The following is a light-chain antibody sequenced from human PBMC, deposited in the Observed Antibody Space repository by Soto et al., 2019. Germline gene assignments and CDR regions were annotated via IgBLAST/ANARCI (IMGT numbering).Light chain of an antibody. J-gene: IGLJ1*01. Sequence: QSVLTQPPSVSAAPGQKVTVSCSGSSSNIGNNYVSWYQQLPGTAPKLLIYDNNKRPSGIPDRFSGSKSGTSATLGITGLXTGDEADYYCGTWDSSLSAYVFGTGTKVNVL. CDR1: SSNIGNNY. V-gene: IGLV1-51*01. CDR2: DNN. CDR3: GTWDSSLSAYV.